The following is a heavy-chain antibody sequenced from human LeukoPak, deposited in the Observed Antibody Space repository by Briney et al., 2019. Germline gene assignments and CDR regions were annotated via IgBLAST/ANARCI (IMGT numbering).Heavy chain of an antibody. CDR1: GGSISSYY. CDR2: IYYSGST. J-gene: IGHJ5*02. V-gene: IGHV4-39*01. Sequence: PSETLSLTCSVSGGSISSYYWGWIRQPPGKGLEWIVSIYYSGSTYYNPSLKSRVTISVDTSKNQFSLKLSSVTAADTAVYYCARRGITIFGVVNNWFDPWGQGTLVTVSS. CDR3: ARRGITIFGVVNNWFDP. D-gene: IGHD3-3*01.